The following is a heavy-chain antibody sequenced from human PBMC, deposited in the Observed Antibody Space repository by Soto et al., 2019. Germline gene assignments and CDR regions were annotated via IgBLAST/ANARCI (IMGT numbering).Heavy chain of an antibody. CDR2: TYYRSKWYN. J-gene: IGHJ5*02. CDR1: GDSVSSNSAA. D-gene: IGHD2-2*01. V-gene: IGHV6-1*01. Sequence: PSQTLSLTCAISGDSVSSNSAAWNWIRQSPSRGLEWLGRTYYRSKWYNDYAVSVKSRITISPDTSKNQFSLQLNSVAPEDTAVYYCARDFRVVVPAARSNWFDPWGQGTLVTVSS. CDR3: ARDFRVVVPAARSNWFDP.